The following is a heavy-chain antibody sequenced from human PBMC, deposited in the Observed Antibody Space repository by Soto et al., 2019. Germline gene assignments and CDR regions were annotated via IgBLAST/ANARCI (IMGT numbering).Heavy chain of an antibody. V-gene: IGHV1-2*04. CDR3: ARAGFVVVAAKDYYYYYYMDV. CDR2: INPNSGGT. Sequence: ASVKVSCKASGYTFTGYYMHWVRQAPGQGLEWMGWINPNSGGTNYAQKFQGWVTMTRDTSISTAYMELSRLRSDDTAVYYCARAGFVVVAAKDYYYYYYMDVWGKGTTVTVPS. CDR1: GYTFTGYY. J-gene: IGHJ6*03. D-gene: IGHD2-15*01.